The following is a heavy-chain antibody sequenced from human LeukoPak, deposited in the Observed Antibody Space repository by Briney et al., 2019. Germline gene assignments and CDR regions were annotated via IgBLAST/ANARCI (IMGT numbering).Heavy chain of an antibody. D-gene: IGHD2-15*01. Sequence: GGSLRLSCAASGFTFPSYAMSWVRQAPGKGLEWVSDVTSSGASTDSADSVKGRFSISRDNFRNTLYLQRDSLRAVYTAVYYCAKKGAVVAAPFDSWGQGSLVTVSS. J-gene: IGHJ4*02. CDR2: VTSSGAST. CDR3: AKKGAVVAAPFDS. CDR1: GFTFPSYA. V-gene: IGHV3-23*01.